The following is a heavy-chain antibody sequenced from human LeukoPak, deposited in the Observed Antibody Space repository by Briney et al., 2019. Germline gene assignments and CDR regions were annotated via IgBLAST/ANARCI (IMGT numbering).Heavy chain of an antibody. J-gene: IGHJ4*02. CDR3: ARGLSTGSHLGY. Sequence: GASVKVSCKTSGYTFTSYGINWVRQATGQGLEWMGWMNPNSGNTGYAQKFQGRVTMTRNTSISAAYMELSSLRSEDTAVYYCARGLSTGSHLGYWGQGTLVTVSS. D-gene: IGHD7-27*01. V-gene: IGHV1-8*02. CDR1: GYTFTSYG. CDR2: MNPNSGNT.